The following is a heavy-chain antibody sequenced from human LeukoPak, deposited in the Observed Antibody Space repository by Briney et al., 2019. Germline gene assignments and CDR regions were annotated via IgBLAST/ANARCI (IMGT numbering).Heavy chain of an antibody. V-gene: IGHV4-39*01. CDR1: GDSISSSSYY. D-gene: IGHD3-10*01. J-gene: IGHJ4*02. CDR2: IYYSGST. Sequence: SETLSLTCTVSGDSISSSSYYWVWIRQPPGKGLEWIGNIYYSGSTYYNPSLNSRVTISIDTSKNQLSLNLSSVTAADTAVYYCARRKSASARTDYWGQGTLVTVSS. CDR3: ARRKSASARTDY.